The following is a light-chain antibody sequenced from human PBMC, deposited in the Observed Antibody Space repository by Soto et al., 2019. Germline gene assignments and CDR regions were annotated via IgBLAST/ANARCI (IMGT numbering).Light chain of an antibody. CDR3: HQRQSWPRS. J-gene: IGKJ1*01. CDR2: QTS. V-gene: IGKV3-11*01. Sequence: EIVLTQSPATLSSFSGDRVTLSCRASQYINTRLAWYQHRPGQAPRLLIYQTSLRAAGIPARFSASGSGTDFTLTISDVQPEDFALYDCHQRQSWPRSVGQGTKVEIK. CDR1: QYINTR.